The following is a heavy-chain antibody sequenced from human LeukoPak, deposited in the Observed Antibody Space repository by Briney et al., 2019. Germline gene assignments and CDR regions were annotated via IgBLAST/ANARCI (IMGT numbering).Heavy chain of an antibody. V-gene: IGHV3-21*01. CDR2: ISSRSSYYI. J-gene: IGHJ4*02. Sequence: PGGSLRLSCAASGFTFNTYSMNWVRQAPGKGLEWVSSISSRSSYYIYYADSVKARFTISRDNAKNSLYLQMDSLRAEDTAVYYCVRDPHIVVVPAARVYYFDYWGQGTLVTVSS. CDR3: VRDPHIVVVPAARVYYFDY. CDR1: GFTFNTYS. D-gene: IGHD2-2*01.